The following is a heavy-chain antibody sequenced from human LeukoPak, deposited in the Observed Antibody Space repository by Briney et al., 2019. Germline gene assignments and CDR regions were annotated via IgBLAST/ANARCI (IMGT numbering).Heavy chain of an antibody. D-gene: IGHD3-22*01. CDR1: GGSISSYY. J-gene: IGHJ5*02. Sequence: SETLSLTCTVSGGSISSYYWNWIRQPAGKGLEWIGRIYTSGSTNYNPSLKSRVTMSVDTSKNQFSLKLSSVTAADTAVYYCASQYYDSSGYYSGVDWFDPWGQGTLVTVSS. CDR3: ASQYYDSSGYYSGVDWFDP. CDR2: IYTSGST. V-gene: IGHV4-4*07.